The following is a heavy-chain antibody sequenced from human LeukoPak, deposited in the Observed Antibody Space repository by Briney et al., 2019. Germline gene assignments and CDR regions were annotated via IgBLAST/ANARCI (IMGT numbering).Heavy chain of an antibody. CDR2: IHYDGAT. D-gene: IGHD3-16*02. CDR3: XXXXXXXXXXXXXXLSEPLFDY. V-gene: IGHV4-39*01. CDR1: GGSISGRRYS. J-gene: IGHJ4*02. Sequence: SETLSLTCSVSGGSISGRRYSWGWIRQPPGRGLEWIGSIHYDGATYYNPSLKSRVTMSVDTSKNQVSLKLRSGTAADTAVYXXXXXXXXXXXXXXXXLSEPLFDYWGQGTLVTVSS.